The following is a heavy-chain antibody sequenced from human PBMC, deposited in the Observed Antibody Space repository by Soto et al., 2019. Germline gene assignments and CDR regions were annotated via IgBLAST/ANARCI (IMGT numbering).Heavy chain of an antibody. CDR3: ATDPGGQQRY. Sequence: ASVKVSCKVSGYTLTELSMHWVRQAPGKGLEWMGGFDPEDGETIYAQKFQGRVTMTEDTTTDTAYMELCSLRSEDTAVYYCATDPGGQQRYWGQGTLVTVSS. CDR2: FDPEDGET. V-gene: IGHV1-24*01. D-gene: IGHD6-13*01. J-gene: IGHJ4*02. CDR1: GYTLTELS.